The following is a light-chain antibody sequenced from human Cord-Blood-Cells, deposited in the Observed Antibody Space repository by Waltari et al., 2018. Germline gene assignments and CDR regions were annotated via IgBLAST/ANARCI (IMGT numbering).Light chain of an antibody. CDR3: CSYAGSSTYVV. J-gene: IGLJ2*01. V-gene: IGLV2-23*02. CDR1: SRSVRSHTL. CDR2: EVS. Sequence: ALTQPSPAPGPPVQSTPISCTGHSRSVRSHTLVSWYQQHPGKAPKLMIYEVSKRPSGVSNRFSGSKSGNTASLTISGLQAEDEADYYCCSYAGSSTYVVFGGGTKLTVL.